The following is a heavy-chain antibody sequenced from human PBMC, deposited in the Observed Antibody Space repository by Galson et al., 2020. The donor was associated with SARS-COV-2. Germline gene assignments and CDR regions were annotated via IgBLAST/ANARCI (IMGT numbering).Heavy chain of an antibody. J-gene: IGHJ5*02. CDR3: ARLQNDYVSSDFDWFDA. Sequence: SETLSLTCTVSGSSISSSSYYWGWIRQPPGKGLEWIGTIYYTGTTYYNRSLRSRVTISEDTSKNQFSLKLSPVTAADTAVYDCARLQNDYVSSDFDWFDAWGQGTLVTVSS. CDR2: IYYTGTT. V-gene: IGHV4-39*01. CDR1: GSSISSSSYY. D-gene: IGHD3-22*01.